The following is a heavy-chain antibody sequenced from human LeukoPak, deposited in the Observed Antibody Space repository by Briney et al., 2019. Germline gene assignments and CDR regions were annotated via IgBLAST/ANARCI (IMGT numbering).Heavy chain of an antibody. CDR2: ISCDGSNK. D-gene: IGHD2-15*01. J-gene: IGHJ5*02. CDR1: GFTFSSHA. V-gene: IGHV3-30-3*01. Sequence: GRSLRLSCAASGFTFSSHAMHWVRQAPGKGLEWVAVISCDGSNKYYADSVKGRFTISRDNSKDTLYLQMNSLRAEDTAVYYCARGGVVVVAATPDWFDPWGQGTLVTVSS. CDR3: ARGGVVVVAATPDWFDP.